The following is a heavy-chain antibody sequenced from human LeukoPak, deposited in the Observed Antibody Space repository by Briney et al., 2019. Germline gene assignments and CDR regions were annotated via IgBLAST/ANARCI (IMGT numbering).Heavy chain of an antibody. CDR3: ARDRATMVRGYYGMDV. D-gene: IGHD3-10*01. Sequence: GGSLRLSCAASGFTFSSYGMHWGRQAPGKGLEWVAVIWYDGSNKYYADSVKGRFTISRDNSKNTLYLQMNSLRAEDTAVYYCARDRATMVRGYYGMDVWGQGTTVTVSS. J-gene: IGHJ6*02. CDR1: GFTFSSYG. V-gene: IGHV3-33*01. CDR2: IWYDGSNK.